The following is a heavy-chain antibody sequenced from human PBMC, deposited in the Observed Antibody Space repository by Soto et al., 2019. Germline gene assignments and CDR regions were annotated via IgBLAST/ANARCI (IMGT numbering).Heavy chain of an antibody. D-gene: IGHD6-13*01. V-gene: IGHV4-59*01. Sequence: SETLSLTCTVSGGSISSYYWSWIRQPPGKGLEWIGYIYYSGSTNYNPSLKSRVTISVDTSKNQFSLKLSSVTAADTAVYYCARDLAAAGTLGWFEPGGQGTLVTVSS. J-gene: IGHJ5*02. CDR3: ARDLAAAGTLGWFEP. CDR1: GGSISSYY. CDR2: IYYSGST.